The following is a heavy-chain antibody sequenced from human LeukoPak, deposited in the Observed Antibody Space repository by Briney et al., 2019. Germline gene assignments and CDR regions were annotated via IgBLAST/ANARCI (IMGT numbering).Heavy chain of an antibody. CDR3: ARMTYDPHGVDV. D-gene: IGHD5-12*01. V-gene: IGHV4-59*08. Sequence: SETLSLTCTVSGGSISSYYWSWIRQPPGKGLEWIWSIYYGGSTNYNPSLKSRVTISVDTSKNQFSLKLSSVTAADTAVYYCARMTYDPHGVDVWGKGTTVTVSS. CDR2: IYYGGST. CDR1: GGSISSYY. J-gene: IGHJ6*04.